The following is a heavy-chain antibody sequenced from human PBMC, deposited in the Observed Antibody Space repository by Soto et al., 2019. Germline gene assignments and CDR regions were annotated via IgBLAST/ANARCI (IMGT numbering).Heavy chain of an antibody. CDR1: GFAFSSSA. D-gene: IGHD3-16*01. CDR3: AKGGYRHAYD. CDR2: ISEGGGTT. V-gene: IGHV3-23*01. Sequence: EVQLFESGGGLIQPGVSLRLSCAASGFAFSSSAMAWVRQAPAKGLEWVSSISEGGGTTFSAGSVEGRFTISSDNSKNTLYLPMNRVRADDTAVYYCAKGGYRHAYDWGRGKLVTFSS. J-gene: IGHJ4*02.